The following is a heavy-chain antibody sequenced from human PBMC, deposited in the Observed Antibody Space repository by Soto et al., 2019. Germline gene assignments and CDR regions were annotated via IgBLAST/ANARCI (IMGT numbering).Heavy chain of an antibody. J-gene: IGHJ4*02. CDR3: ARSTYCGGDCFQLNY. CDR2: INSDGSST. CDR1: GFTFSSYW. V-gene: IGHV3-74*01. D-gene: IGHD2-21*01. Sequence: LSLTCAASGFTFSSYWMHWVRQAPGKGLVWVSRINSDGSSTSYADSVKGRFTISRDNAKNTLYLQMNSLRAEDTAVYYCARSTYCGGDCFQLNYWGQGTLVTVSS.